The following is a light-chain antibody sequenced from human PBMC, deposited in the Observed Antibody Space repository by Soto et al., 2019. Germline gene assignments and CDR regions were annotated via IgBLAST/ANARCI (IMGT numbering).Light chain of an antibody. CDR3: VTWDDSLNGVV. J-gene: IGLJ2*01. V-gene: IGLV1-44*01. Sequence: QSVLTQPPSASGAPGQRVTISCSGSSSNIGSITVSWYQQLPGMAPKLLIYNHNQRPSDVPDRFSASKAGTSASLAITGLQSEDEADFYCVTWDDSLNGVVFGGGTKLTVL. CDR1: SSNIGSIT. CDR2: NHN.